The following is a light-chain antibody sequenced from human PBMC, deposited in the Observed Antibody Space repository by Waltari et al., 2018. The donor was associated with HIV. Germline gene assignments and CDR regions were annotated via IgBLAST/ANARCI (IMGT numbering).Light chain of an antibody. J-gene: IGLJ2*01. CDR1: ALPNRY. CDR3: QSADRSGSHVV. Sequence: SYELTQPPSMSVSPGQTARITCFGDALPNRYAYWYQQRPGQAPVLVLYKDRERPSGFPGRFSGSNSGTTVTLIISGVQPEDEADYYCQSADRSGSHVVFGGGTKVTV. V-gene: IGLV3-25*03. CDR2: KDR.